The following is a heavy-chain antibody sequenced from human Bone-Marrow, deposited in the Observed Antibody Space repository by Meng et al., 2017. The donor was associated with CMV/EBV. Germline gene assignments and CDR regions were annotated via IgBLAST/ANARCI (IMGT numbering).Heavy chain of an antibody. CDR3: ARGSSSWYNY. D-gene: IGHD6-13*01. Sequence: GESLKISCAASGFTFSSYAMSWVRQAPGKGLEWVSSISSSSSYIYYADSVKGRFTISRDNAKNSLYLQMNSPRAEDTAVYYCARGSSSWYNYWGQGTLVTVSS. J-gene: IGHJ4*02. CDR1: GFTFSSYA. CDR2: ISSSSSYI. V-gene: IGHV3-21*01.